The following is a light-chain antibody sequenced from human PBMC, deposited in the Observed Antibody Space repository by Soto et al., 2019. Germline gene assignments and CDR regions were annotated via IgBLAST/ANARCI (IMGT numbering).Light chain of an antibody. Sequence: EIVLTQSPVTLSLSPGERATLSCRASQSVSSSNLAWYQQKPGQAPRHLIYAASIRATGIPDRFSGSGSGADFTLTISRLEPEDVAVYYCQQYGTSPTYTFGQGTKVEIK. J-gene: IGKJ2*01. CDR2: AAS. V-gene: IGKV3-20*01. CDR3: QQYGTSPTYT. CDR1: QSVSSSN.